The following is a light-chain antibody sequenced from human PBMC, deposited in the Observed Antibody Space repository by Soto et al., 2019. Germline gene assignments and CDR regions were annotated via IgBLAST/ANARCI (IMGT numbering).Light chain of an antibody. V-gene: IGKV1-12*01. CDR1: QGVSRY. Sequence: DIEMTQSPSSVAAALGERVTITCRASQGVSRYLAWYQQKPGKAPKLLIFGAFSIHTDIPYRFAGCGSGTDFTLTINSLQPEDVATYYCPQVTTFPRTFGQGTKVDIK. CDR3: PQVTTFPRT. J-gene: IGKJ1*01. CDR2: GAF.